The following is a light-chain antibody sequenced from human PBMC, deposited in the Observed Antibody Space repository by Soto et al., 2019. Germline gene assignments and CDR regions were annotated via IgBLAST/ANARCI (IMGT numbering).Light chain of an antibody. CDR2: GAS. CDR3: QQYGSSRT. CDR1: QSISSSY. V-gene: IGKV3-20*01. Sequence: EIVLTQSPGTLSLSPGERATLSCRASQSISSSYLAWYQQKPGQAPRLLIYGASSRATGIPDRFSGSGSGTDFTLTISRLEPEAFAVYYCQQYGSSRTFGQGIKVEIK. J-gene: IGKJ1*01.